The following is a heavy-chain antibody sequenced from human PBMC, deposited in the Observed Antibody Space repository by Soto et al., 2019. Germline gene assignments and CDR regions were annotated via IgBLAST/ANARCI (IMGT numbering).Heavy chain of an antibody. V-gene: IGHV4-59*01. CDR1: GGSISSYY. J-gene: IGHJ4*02. CDR3: ANYDSTGYGMDY. Sequence: SETLFLTCTVSGGSISSYYWSWIRQPPGKGLEWIGYIYYSGSTNYNPSLKSRVTTSLDTSKNQFSLKLGSVTAADTAVYYCANYDSTGYGMDYWGQGTLVTVSS. D-gene: IGHD3-22*01. CDR2: IYYSGST.